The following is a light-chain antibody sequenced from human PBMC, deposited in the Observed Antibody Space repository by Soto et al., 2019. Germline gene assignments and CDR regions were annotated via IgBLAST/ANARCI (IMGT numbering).Light chain of an antibody. J-gene: IGKJ1*01. CDR1: QSISSW. Sequence: DIQMTQSPSTLSASVGDRVTITCRASQSISSWLAWYQQKPGKAPKLLIYKASSLESGVPSRFSRSGSWTEFTLTISSLQPDDFATYYCQQYNSYSTFGQGTKVDIK. CDR2: KAS. CDR3: QQYNSYST. V-gene: IGKV1-5*03.